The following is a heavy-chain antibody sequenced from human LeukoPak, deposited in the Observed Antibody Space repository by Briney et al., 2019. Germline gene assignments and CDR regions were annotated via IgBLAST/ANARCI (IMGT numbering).Heavy chain of an antibody. D-gene: IGHD1/OR15-1a*01. CDR2: IKFDESER. CDR3: TRVTTNGYFEY. V-gene: IGHV3-7*04. CDR1: GFTFSSFW. Sequence: GGSLRLSCAASGFTFSSFWMAWVHQAPGKGLEWVASIKFDESERHHVDSVKGRFTISRDNAKNSLYLQMNSLRAEDTAVYFCTRVTTNGYFEYWGQGTLVTVSS. J-gene: IGHJ4*02.